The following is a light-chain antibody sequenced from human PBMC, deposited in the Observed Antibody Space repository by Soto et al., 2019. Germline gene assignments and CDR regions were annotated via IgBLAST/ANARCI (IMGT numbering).Light chain of an antibody. CDR2: SAT. Sequence: EMELTQSPCTLSLSPGERATLSCRASQSVNLYYLAWYQQKPGQAPRLLIYSATSRATGIPDRFSGSVSGTDFTLTISRLEPDDFVVYYGQYYGSSPWTFGQGTKVEIK. CDR3: QYYGSSPWT. CDR1: QSVNLYY. J-gene: IGKJ1*01. V-gene: IGKV3-20*01.